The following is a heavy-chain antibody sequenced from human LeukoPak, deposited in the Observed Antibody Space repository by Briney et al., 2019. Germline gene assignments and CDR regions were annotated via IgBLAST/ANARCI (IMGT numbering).Heavy chain of an antibody. Sequence: GGSLRLSCAASDSSFRNHDMSWVRQTSETGLEWVSSIAADGASWYADSVMGRFTISRDKSQNILYLQMNSPRADDTAIYYCAKGPIFGSWRAVDYWGQGSLVTVSS. CDR1: DSSFRNHD. V-gene: IGHV3-23*01. CDR2: IAADGAS. CDR3: AKGPIFGSWRAVDY. J-gene: IGHJ4*02. D-gene: IGHD3-10*01.